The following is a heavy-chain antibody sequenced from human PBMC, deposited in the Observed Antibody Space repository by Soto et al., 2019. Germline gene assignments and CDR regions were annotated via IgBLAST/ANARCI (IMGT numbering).Heavy chain of an antibody. CDR2: LSSNGIGT. CDR3: VKDMGQAAVGIRYPYGLDV. V-gene: IGHV3-64D*06. D-gene: IGHD6-13*01. Sequence: PGGSLRLSCSGSGFTVSSFGMHWVRQAPGKGLEHVSTLSSNGIGTYYADSVKGRFTFSRDTSKNTLYLQMSSLRTEDTAVYYCVKDMGQAAVGIRYPYGLDVWGLGTTVTSP. CDR1: GFTVSSFG. J-gene: IGHJ6*02.